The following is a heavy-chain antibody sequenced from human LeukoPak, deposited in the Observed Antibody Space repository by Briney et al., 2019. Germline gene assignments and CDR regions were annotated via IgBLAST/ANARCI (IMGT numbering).Heavy chain of an antibody. CDR1: EYIFSSYV. CDR3: ARDHTLVRGDWFDP. D-gene: IGHD3-10*01. V-gene: IGHV1-3*01. Sequence: ASVKVSCKASEYIFSSYVMHWVRQAPGQSFEWMGWINPRNGNTEYSQKFQGRVSLTRDTSTTTAYMGLSSLTSEDTAIYYCARDHTLVRGDWFDPWGQGTLVTVSS. CDR2: INPRNGNT. J-gene: IGHJ5*02.